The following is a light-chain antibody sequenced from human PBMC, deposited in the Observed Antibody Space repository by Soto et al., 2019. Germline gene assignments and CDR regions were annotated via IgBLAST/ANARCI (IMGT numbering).Light chain of an antibody. CDR2: AAS. CDR3: QQSFSTPCT. Sequence: DIQMNQSPTSLSASVGDRVTITCRASQTIDTYLNWFQHRPGNGPKLLIFAASKLQTGVPSRFSGCGSGTEFTLTISSLQPEDFATYYCQQSFSTPCTFGEGTKVEIK. CDR1: QTIDTY. J-gene: IGKJ4*01. V-gene: IGKV1-39*01.